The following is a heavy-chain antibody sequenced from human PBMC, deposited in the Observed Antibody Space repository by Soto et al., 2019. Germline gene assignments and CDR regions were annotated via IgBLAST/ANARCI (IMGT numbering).Heavy chain of an antibody. CDR3: VRRYGDPASSAGFDY. CDR2: INTYSGKT. CDR1: GYTFGIYS. V-gene: IGHV1-18*01. D-gene: IGHD2-21*02. Sequence: QVQLVQSGPEVKKPGASVQVSCKASGYTFGIYSITWVRQATGQGLEWLGGINTYSGKTYYAQKVQGRVTLTTDTSTSTAYMDMRSLRSAETAVYYCVRRYGDPASSAGFDYWGQGTLVSVSS. J-gene: IGHJ4*02.